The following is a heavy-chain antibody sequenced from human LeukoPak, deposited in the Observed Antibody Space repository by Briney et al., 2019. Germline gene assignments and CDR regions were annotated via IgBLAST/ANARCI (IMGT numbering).Heavy chain of an antibody. J-gene: IGHJ4*02. CDR2: ISGSGGST. Sequence: GGSLRLSCAASGFTFSSYAMSCVRQAPGKGLEWVSAISGSGGSTYYADSVKGRFTISRDNSKNTLYLQMNSLRAEDTAVYYCAKQGSGSYYNVRGYYFDYWGQGTLVTVSS. CDR3: AKQGSGSYYNVRGYYFDY. V-gene: IGHV3-23*01. CDR1: GFTFSSYA. D-gene: IGHD3-10*01.